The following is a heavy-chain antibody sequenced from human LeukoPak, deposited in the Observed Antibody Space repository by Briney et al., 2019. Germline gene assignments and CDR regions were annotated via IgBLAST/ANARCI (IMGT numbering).Heavy chain of an antibody. Sequence: SVTVSCKASVGTFSSYAISWVRQAPGQGLEWMGRIIPIFGTANYAQKFQGRDTITADKSTSTDYMELSSLRSEDTAVYYCARDFATVTSDYWGQGTLVTVSS. J-gene: IGHJ4*02. D-gene: IGHD4-17*01. CDR3: ARDFATVTSDY. V-gene: IGHV1-69*06. CDR1: VGTFSSYA. CDR2: IIPIFGTA.